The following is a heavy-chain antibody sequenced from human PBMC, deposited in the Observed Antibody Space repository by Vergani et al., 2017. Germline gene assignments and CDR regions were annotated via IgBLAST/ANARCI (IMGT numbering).Heavy chain of an antibody. CDR2: ISYDGTQK. J-gene: IGHJ4*02. CDR1: GFTSSYYG. Sequence: QVHLVESGGGVVQPGRSLRLSCVVSGFTSSYYGMHWVRQAPGKGLEWVAVISYDGTQKYYADSVKGRFTISRDKSKSTLYLQMNSLRTEDTAVYYCATNSCGAPGCQLGYFREWGQGTLVTVSS. D-gene: IGHD3-22*01. CDR3: ATNSCGAPGCQLGYFRE. V-gene: IGHV3-30*03.